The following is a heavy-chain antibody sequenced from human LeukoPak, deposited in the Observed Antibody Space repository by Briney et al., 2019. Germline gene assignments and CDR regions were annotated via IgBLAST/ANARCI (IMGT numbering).Heavy chain of an antibody. Sequence: GGSLRLSCAASGFTFSSYEFNWVRQAPGKGLEWVSYISSGGSTIYYADSVKGRFTISRDNAKNSLYLQMNSLRAEDTAVYYCARSVGCTSTSCYPNYYYYGMDVWGQATTVTDSS. D-gene: IGHD2-2*01. CDR3: ARSVGCTSTSCYPNYYYYGMDV. CDR2: ISSGGSTI. V-gene: IGHV3-48*03. CDR1: GFTFSSYE. J-gene: IGHJ6*02.